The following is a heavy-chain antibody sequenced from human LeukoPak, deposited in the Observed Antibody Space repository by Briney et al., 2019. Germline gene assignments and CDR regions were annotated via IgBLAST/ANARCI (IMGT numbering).Heavy chain of an antibody. J-gene: IGHJ4*02. CDR2: FDPEDGET. V-gene: IGHV1-24*01. Sequence: ASVKVSCKVSGYTLTELSMHWVRQAPGKGLEWMGGFDPEDGETIYAQKFQGRVTMTEDTSTDTAYMELSSLRSEDTAGYYCATLKVGATDFDYWGQGTLVPVSS. CDR3: ATLKVGATDFDY. D-gene: IGHD1-26*01. CDR1: GYTLTELS.